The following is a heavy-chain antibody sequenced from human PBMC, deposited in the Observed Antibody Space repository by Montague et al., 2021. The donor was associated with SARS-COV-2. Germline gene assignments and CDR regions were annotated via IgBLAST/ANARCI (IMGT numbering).Heavy chain of an antibody. CDR2: LRRSGGAR. Sequence: SLRLSCAASGFSFIGYCMSWVRQAPGKGLELVSTLRRSGGARFYADSVNGRFTISRDTSKNTLFLQMNSLRADDSALYYCAKEAFSYGINVMDSWGQGTLVTVSS. CDR1: GFSFIGYC. D-gene: IGHD2-21*01. CDR3: AKEAFSYGINVMDS. V-gene: IGHV3-23*01. J-gene: IGHJ4*02.